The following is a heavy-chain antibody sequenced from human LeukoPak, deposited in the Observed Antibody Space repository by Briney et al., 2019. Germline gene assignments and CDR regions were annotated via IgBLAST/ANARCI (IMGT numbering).Heavy chain of an antibody. D-gene: IGHD2-15*01. V-gene: IGHV1-2*06. Sequence: GASVKVSCKASGYTFTGYYMHWVRQAPGQGLEWMGRISPNSGGTNYAQKFQGRVTMTRDTSISTAYMELSRLRSDDTAVYYCARMATLLSYYYGMDVWGQGTTVTVSS. CDR2: ISPNSGGT. CDR3: ARMATLLSYYYGMDV. CDR1: GYTFTGYY. J-gene: IGHJ6*02.